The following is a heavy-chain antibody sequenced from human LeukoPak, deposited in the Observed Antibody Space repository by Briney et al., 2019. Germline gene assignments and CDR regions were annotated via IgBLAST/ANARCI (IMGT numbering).Heavy chain of an antibody. CDR2: IYYSGST. D-gene: IGHD3-9*01. CDR1: GGSISSYY. CDR3: AREDYDILTGYYLFDY. V-gene: IGHV4-59*01. J-gene: IGHJ4*02. Sequence: SETLSPTCTVSGGSISSYYWTWIRQPPGKGLEWIGYIYYSGSTNYNPSLKSRVTISVDTSKNQFSLKLSSVTAADTAVYYCAREDYDILTGYYLFDYWGQGTLVTVSS.